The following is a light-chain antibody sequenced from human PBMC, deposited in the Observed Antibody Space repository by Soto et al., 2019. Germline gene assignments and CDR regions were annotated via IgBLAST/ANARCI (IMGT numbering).Light chain of an antibody. CDR3: LSYDSDLSGSV. J-gene: IGLJ3*02. Sequence: QSVLTQPPSVSGAPGQRVTISCTGSNSNIGSGYGLHWYRQFPGMAPQLLIYDDTYRPSGVPDRFSGSKSGTSASLAITGLQAEDEADYFCLSYDSDLSGSVFGGGTKLTVL. V-gene: IGLV1-40*01. CDR2: DDT. CDR1: NSNIGSGYG.